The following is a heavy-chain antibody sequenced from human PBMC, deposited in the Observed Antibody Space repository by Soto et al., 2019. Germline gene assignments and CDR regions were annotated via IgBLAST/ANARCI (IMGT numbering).Heavy chain of an antibody. CDR2: ISGSGGST. J-gene: IGHJ3*02. D-gene: IGHD2-15*01. Sequence: GGSLRLSCAASGFTFSSYAMSWVRQAPGKGLEWVSAISGSGGSTYYADSVKGRFTISRDNSKNTLYLQMNSLRAEDTAVYVCAKVRTPLYSSGGSCDYDAFDIWGQGTMVTVSS. CDR1: GFTFSSYA. V-gene: IGHV3-23*01. CDR3: AKVRTPLYSSGGSCDYDAFDI.